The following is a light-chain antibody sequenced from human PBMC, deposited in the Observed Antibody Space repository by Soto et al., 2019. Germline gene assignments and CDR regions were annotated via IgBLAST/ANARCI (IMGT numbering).Light chain of an antibody. CDR3: QQYNSDSGLT. CDR2: SAS. CDR1: QIISRW. J-gene: IGKJ4*01. Sequence: DIQMTQFPSTLSASVGERVTITCRARQIISRWLAWYQQRPGKAPKLLIHSASSLDSGVPSRFSGSGSGTEFTLTINSLQPDDFTTYYCQQYNSDSGLTFGGGTKVEIK. V-gene: IGKV1-5*03.